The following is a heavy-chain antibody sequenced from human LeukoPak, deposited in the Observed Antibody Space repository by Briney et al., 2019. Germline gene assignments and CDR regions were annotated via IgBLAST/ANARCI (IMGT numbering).Heavy chain of an antibody. CDR2: INHSGST. Sequence: SETLSLTCAVYGGSFSGYYWSWIRQPPGKGLEWIGEINHSGSTNYNPSLKSRVTISVDTSKNQFSLKLSSVTAADTAVYYCASYGSGSRYYFDYWGQGTLVTVSS. CDR1: GGSFSGYY. D-gene: IGHD3-10*01. V-gene: IGHV4-34*01. J-gene: IGHJ4*02. CDR3: ASYGSGSRYYFDY.